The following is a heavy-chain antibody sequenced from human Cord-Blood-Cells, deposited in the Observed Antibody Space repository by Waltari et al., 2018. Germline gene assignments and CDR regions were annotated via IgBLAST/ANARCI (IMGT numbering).Heavy chain of an antibody. CDR2: ISPIVGTA. CDR3: ARQTGYRGSYPDY. V-gene: IGHV1-69*01. D-gene: IGHD1-26*01. CDR1: GGTFSSYA. Sequence: QVQRVQSGAEVKKPGSSVKVYCTASGGTFSSYAFRRVQRDPGQGLEWMGGISPIVGTANYAQKFQGRVTITADESTGTAYRELSSLRSEDTAVYYCARQTGYRGSYPDYWGQGTLVTVSS. J-gene: IGHJ4*02.